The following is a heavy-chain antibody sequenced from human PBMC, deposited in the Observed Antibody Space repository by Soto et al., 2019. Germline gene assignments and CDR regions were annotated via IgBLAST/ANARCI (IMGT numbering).Heavy chain of an antibody. J-gene: IGHJ4*02. V-gene: IGHV5-51*01. Sequence: GESLKISCKGSGYSFTSYWIAWVRQVPGKGLELMGVIYPGDSDIRYSPSFQGQVTISADKSISTAYLQWSSLKASDSAMYFCARHYYYDSSYYYPANTRLPLDYWSQGTLVTVSS. D-gene: IGHD3-22*01. CDR3: ARHYYYDSSYYYPANTRLPLDY. CDR1: GYSFTSYW. CDR2: IYPGDSDI.